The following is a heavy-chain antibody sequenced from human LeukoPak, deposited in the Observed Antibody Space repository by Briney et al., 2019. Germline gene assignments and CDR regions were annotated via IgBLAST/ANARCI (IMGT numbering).Heavy chain of an antibody. Sequence: PSETLSLTCAVYGGSFSGYYLSWIRQPPGKGLEWIGEINHSGSTNYNPSLKSRVTIPVDTSKNQFSLKLSSVTAADTAVYYCARDPRRGYCSGGSCQGYWGQGTLVTVSS. V-gene: IGHV4-34*01. J-gene: IGHJ4*02. D-gene: IGHD2-15*01. CDR2: INHSGST. CDR3: ARDPRRGYCSGGSCQGY. CDR1: GGSFSGYY.